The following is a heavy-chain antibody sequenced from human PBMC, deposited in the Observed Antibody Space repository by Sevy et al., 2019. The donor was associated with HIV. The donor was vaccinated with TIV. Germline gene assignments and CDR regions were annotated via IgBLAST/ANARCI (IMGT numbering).Heavy chain of an antibody. CDR1: GYTFTSYD. V-gene: IGHV1-8*03. CDR3: ARGFYYGSGDGMDV. J-gene: IGHJ6*02. Sequence: ASVKVSCKASGYTFTSYDINWVRQATGQGLEWMGWMNPNSGNTGYAQKFQGRVTITRNTSISTAYMELSSLRSEDTAVYYCARGFYYGSGDGMDVWGQRTTVTVSS. CDR2: MNPNSGNT. D-gene: IGHD3-10*01.